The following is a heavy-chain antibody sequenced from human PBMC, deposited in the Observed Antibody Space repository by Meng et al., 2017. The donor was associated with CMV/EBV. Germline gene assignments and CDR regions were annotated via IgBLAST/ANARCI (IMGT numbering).Heavy chain of an antibody. J-gene: IGHJ6*02. Sequence: GESLKISCAASGFTVSSNYMSWVRQAPGKGLEWVANIKQDGSEKYYVDSVKGRFTISRDNAKNSLYLQMNSLRAEDTAVYYCARDRVKYQLLSHYYYGMDVWGQGTTVTVSS. CDR2: IKQDGSEK. CDR1: GFTVSSNY. CDR3: ARDRVKYQLLSHYYYGMDV. D-gene: IGHD2-2*01. V-gene: IGHV3-7*01.